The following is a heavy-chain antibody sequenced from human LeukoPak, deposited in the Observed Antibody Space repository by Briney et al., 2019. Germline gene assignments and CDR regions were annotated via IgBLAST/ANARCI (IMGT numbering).Heavy chain of an antibody. CDR3: ARGRNYYDSSGNAEYFQH. CDR1: GGSISSYY. D-gene: IGHD3-22*01. Sequence: SETLSLTCTVSGGSISSYYWSWIRQPPGKGLEWIGYIYYSGSTNYNPSLKSRVTISVDTSKNQFSLKLSSVTAADTAVYYCARGRNYYDSSGNAEYFQHWGQGTLVTVSS. J-gene: IGHJ1*01. V-gene: IGHV4-59*13. CDR2: IYYSGST.